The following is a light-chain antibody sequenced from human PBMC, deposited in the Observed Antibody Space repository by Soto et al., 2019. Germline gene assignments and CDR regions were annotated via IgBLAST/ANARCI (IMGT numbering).Light chain of an antibody. J-gene: IGLJ3*02. CDR1: SSDVGSYNL. CDR3: CSYAGSRPWV. CDR2: EVS. Sequence: QSALTQPASVSGSPGQSITISCTGTSSDVGSYNLVSWYQQHPGKAPKLMIYEVSKRPSGVSNRFSGSKSGNTASLTISGLQAEDEADYYCCSYAGSRPWVFGGVTKLTVL. V-gene: IGLV2-23*02.